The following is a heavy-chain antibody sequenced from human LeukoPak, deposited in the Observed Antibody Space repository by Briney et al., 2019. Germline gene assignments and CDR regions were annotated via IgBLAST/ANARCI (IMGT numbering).Heavy chain of an antibody. D-gene: IGHD3-3*01. CDR3: ARDGRDFWSGYYHGHFDY. CDR2: IYYSGST. V-gene: IGHV4-61*08. J-gene: IGHJ4*02. Sequence: PSETLSLTCTVSGGSISSGDYYWSWIRQPPGKGLEWIGYIYYSGSTNYNPSLKSRVTISVDTSKNQFSLKLSSVTAADTAVYYCARDGRDFWSGYYHGHFDYWGQGTLVTVSS. CDR1: GGSISSGDYY.